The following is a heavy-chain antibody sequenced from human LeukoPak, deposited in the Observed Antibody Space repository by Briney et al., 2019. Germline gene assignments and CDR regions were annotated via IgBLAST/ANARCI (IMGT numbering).Heavy chain of an antibody. V-gene: IGHV3-74*01. CDR2: INSDGSST. CDR3: ARGGPYSNGLDFDY. Sequence: GGSLRLSCAASGFTFSSYWMHWVRQAPGKGLVWVSRINSDGSSTSYADSVKGRFTISRDNAKNTLYLQMNSLRAEDTAVYYCARGGPYSNGLDFDYWGQGTLVTVSS. D-gene: IGHD4-11*01. CDR1: GFTFSSYW. J-gene: IGHJ4*02.